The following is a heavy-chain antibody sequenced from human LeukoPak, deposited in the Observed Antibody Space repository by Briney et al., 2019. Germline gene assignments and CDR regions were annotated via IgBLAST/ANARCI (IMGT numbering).Heavy chain of an antibody. CDR1: GGSISSHN. D-gene: IGHD3-9*01. CDR2: IHYSGST. J-gene: IGHJ5*02. CDR3: ASLATGYPTWFDP. Sequence: RASETLSLTCTVSGGSISSHNWSWIRQPPGKGLEWIGYIHYSGSTDKNPSLKRRATISVDTSKNHFSLKLSSVTAATTAVYYLASLATGYPTWFDPWGQGILVTVSS. V-gene: IGHV4-59*11.